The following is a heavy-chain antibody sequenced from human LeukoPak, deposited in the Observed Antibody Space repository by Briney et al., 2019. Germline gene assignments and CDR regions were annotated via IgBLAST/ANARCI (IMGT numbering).Heavy chain of an antibody. V-gene: IGHV5-51*01. D-gene: IGHD5-18*01. CDR3: ARYDTALTFDY. J-gene: IGHJ4*02. CDR1: GCSFISYW. CDR2: IYPGDSDT. Sequence: GGSLQISCKGSGCSFISYWIGWGRQMPGKGLEGMGIIYPGDSDTRYSASFEGQVTISADKSITTAYLQWSSLKASDTAMYYCARYDTALTFDYWGQGTLVTVSS.